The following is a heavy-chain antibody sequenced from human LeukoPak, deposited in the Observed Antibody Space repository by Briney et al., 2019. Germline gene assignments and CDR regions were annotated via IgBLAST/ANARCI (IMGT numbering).Heavy chain of an antibody. V-gene: IGHV4-4*07. CDR1: GGSISSYY. J-gene: IGHJ3*02. CDR2: IYTSGST. D-gene: IGHD6-6*01. Sequence: KPSETLSLTCTVSGGSISSYYWSWIRQPAGKGLEWIGRIYTSGSTNYNPSLKSRVTMSVDTSKNQFSLKLSSVTAADMAVYYCAREYSSSDADAFDIWGQGTMVTVSS. CDR3: AREYSSSDADAFDI.